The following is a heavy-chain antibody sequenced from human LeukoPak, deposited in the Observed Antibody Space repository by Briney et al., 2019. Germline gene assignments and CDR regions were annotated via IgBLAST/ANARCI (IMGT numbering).Heavy chain of an antibody. V-gene: IGHV4-4*07. D-gene: IGHD6-19*01. Sequence: PSETLSLTCTVSGGSISSYYWSWIRQPAGKGLEWIGRIYTSGSTNYNPSLKSRVTMSVDTSKNQFSLKLSSVTAADTAVYYCARGTSSGWYGGDFDYWGQGTLVTVSS. CDR2: IYTSGST. CDR3: ARGTSSGWYGGDFDY. CDR1: GGSISSYY. J-gene: IGHJ4*02.